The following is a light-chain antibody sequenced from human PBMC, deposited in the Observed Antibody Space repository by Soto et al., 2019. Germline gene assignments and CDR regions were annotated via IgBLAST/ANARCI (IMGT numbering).Light chain of an antibody. J-gene: IGKJ1*01. CDR2: AAS. Sequence: DIQMTQSPSSLSASVGDRVIITCRASQSISSYLNWYQQKPGKAPKPLIYAASSLQSGVPSRFSGSGSGTDFTLTISSLQPEDFATYSCQQSYSTLWTFGQGTKVEIK. V-gene: IGKV1-39*01. CDR3: QQSYSTLWT. CDR1: QSISSY.